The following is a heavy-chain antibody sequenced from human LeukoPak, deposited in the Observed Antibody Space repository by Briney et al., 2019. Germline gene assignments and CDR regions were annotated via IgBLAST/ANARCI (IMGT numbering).Heavy chain of an antibody. CDR1: GYTFTGYY. J-gene: IGHJ5*02. CDR3: ARVWFGEWSFDP. Sequence: EASVKVSCKASGYTFTGYYMHWVRQAPGQGLEWMGWINPNSGGTNYAQKFQGRVTMTRDTSISTAYMELSRLRSDDTAVYYCARVWFGEWSFDPWGQGTLVTVSS. V-gene: IGHV1-2*02. D-gene: IGHD3-10*01. CDR2: INPNSGGT.